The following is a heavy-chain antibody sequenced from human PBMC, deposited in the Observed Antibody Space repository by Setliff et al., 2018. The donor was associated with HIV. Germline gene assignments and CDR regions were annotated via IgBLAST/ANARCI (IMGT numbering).Heavy chain of an antibody. CDR3: ARDRHIAVSGDDAFDI. Sequence: SETLSLTCTVSRGSINNDYWSWIRQSPGKGLEWIGYVQNRGTTNYTSSLKSRVTISVDTSRNQFSLKLTSVTAADAAVYYCARDRHIAVSGDDAFDIWGQGTLVTVSS. J-gene: IGHJ3*02. CDR2: VQNRGTT. D-gene: IGHD6-19*01. V-gene: IGHV4-4*08. CDR1: RGSINNDY.